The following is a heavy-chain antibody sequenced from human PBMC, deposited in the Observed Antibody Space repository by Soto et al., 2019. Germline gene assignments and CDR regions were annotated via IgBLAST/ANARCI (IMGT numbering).Heavy chain of an antibody. CDR2: ISAYNGNT. CDR3: AREYYYDSSGYYGAFDI. Sequence: GDSVKVSCKASGYTFTSYVSSWVRQAPGQGLEWMGWISAYNGNTNYAQKLQGRVTMTTDTSTSTAYMELRSLRSDDTAVYYCAREYYYDSSGYYGAFDIWGQGTMVTVSS. D-gene: IGHD3-22*01. CDR1: GYTFTSYV. V-gene: IGHV1-18*01. J-gene: IGHJ3*02.